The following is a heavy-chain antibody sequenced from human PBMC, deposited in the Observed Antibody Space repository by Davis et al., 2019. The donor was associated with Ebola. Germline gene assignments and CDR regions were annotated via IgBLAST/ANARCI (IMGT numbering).Heavy chain of an antibody. J-gene: IGHJ4*02. V-gene: IGHV4-34*01. D-gene: IGHD1-26*01. CDR1: GGSFSGYY. CDR3: ARPLGGYFTLFDY. Sequence: SETLSLTCAVYGGSFSGYYWSWIRQPPGKGLEWIGEINHSGSTNYNPSLKSRVTISVDTSKNQFSLKLSSVTAADTAVYYCARPLGGYFTLFDYWGQGTLVTVSS. CDR2: INHSGST.